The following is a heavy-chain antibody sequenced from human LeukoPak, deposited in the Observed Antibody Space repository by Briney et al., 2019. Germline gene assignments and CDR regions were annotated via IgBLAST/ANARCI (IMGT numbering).Heavy chain of an antibody. D-gene: IGHD3-10*01. CDR1: GGTFSIHA. CDR2: IIPILGVA. Sequence: SVTVSFTAPGGTFSIHAISWVRQAPGQGLEWMGRIIPILGVANHAQNFQGRVTITADKATSTAYMELRSLRSDDTAVYYCAREGPYYYGSGVITGAFDIWGQGTMVTVSS. CDR3: AREGPYYYGSGVITGAFDI. J-gene: IGHJ3*02. V-gene: IGHV1-69*04.